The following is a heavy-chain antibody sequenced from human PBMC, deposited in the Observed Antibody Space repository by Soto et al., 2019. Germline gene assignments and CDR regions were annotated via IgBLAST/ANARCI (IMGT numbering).Heavy chain of an antibody. CDR2: ISWNSGSI. Sequence: GGSLRLSCAASGFTFDDYAMHWVRQAPGKGLEWVSGISWNSGSIGYADSVKGRFTISRDNAKNSLYPQMNSLRAEDTALYYCAKDMSSGWYIDYWGQGTLVTVSS. CDR1: GFTFDDYA. CDR3: AKDMSSGWYIDY. D-gene: IGHD6-19*01. V-gene: IGHV3-9*01. J-gene: IGHJ4*02.